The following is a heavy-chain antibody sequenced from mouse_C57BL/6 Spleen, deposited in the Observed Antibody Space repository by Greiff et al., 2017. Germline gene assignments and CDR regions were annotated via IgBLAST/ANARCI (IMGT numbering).Heavy chain of an antibody. V-gene: IGHV1-52*01. D-gene: IGHD1-1*01. CDR1: GYTFTSYW. J-gene: IGHJ2*01. Sequence: QVHVKQPGAELVRPGSSVKLSCKASGYTFTSYWMHWVKQRPIQGLEWIGNIDPSDSETHYNQKFKDKATLTVDKSSSAAYMQLSSLTSEDSAVYYCARVEGDYFDYWGQGTTLTVSS. CDR3: ARVEGDYFDY. CDR2: IDPSDSET.